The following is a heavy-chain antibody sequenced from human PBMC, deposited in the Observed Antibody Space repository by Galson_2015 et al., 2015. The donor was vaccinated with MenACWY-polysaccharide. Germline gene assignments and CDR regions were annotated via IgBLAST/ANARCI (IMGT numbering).Heavy chain of an antibody. V-gene: IGHV3-7*03. Sequence: SLRLSCAASGFNFNNSYMSWVRQAPGKGLEWVANINEDGSKRYYVDSTKDRFTISRDNAKNSVFLQLNSPTVDDTAAYYCARDPDRGALNYWGQGTLVTVSS. CDR1: GFNFNNSY. D-gene: IGHD1-14*01. CDR2: INEDGSKR. J-gene: IGHJ4*02. CDR3: ARDPDRGALNY.